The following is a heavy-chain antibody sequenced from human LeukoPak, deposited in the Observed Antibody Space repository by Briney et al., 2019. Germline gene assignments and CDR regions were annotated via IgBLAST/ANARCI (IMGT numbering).Heavy chain of an antibody. CDR2: IIPIFGTA. Sequence: SVKVSCKASGGTFSSYAISWVRQAPGQGLEWMGRIIPIFGTANYAQKFQGRVTITTDESTSTDYMELSSLISEDTAVDYCVMYYYGSGPAGGFDYWGQGTLVTVSS. V-gene: IGHV1-69*05. CDR1: GGTFSSYA. D-gene: IGHD3-10*01. CDR3: VMYYYGSGPAGGFDY. J-gene: IGHJ4*02.